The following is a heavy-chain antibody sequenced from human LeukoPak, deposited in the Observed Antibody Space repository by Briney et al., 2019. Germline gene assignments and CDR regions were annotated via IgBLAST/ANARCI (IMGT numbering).Heavy chain of an antibody. CDR1: DGSISSYY. D-gene: IGHD6-13*01. V-gene: IGHV4-59*01. Sequence: PSETLSLTCTVSDGSISSYYWSWIRQPPGKGLEWIGHIYYSGSTNYNPSLKSRVTISVDTSKNQFSLKLSSVTAADTAVYYCAIYASSWQYFDYWGQGTLVTVS. J-gene: IGHJ4*02. CDR3: AIYASSWQYFDY. CDR2: IYYSGST.